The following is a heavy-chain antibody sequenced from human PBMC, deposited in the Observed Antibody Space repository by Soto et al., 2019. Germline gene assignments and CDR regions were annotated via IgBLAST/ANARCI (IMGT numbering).Heavy chain of an antibody. CDR1: GFTFSSYA. Sequence: EVQLLESGGGLVQPGGSLRLSCAASGFTFSSYAMSWVRQAPGKGLEWVSAISGSGGSTYYADSVKGRFTISRDNSKNTLYLQMNSLRAEDTAVYYCAKDMEHDSSGYPLDAFDIWGQGTMVTVSS. CDR2: ISGSGGST. D-gene: IGHD3-22*01. CDR3: AKDMEHDSSGYPLDAFDI. J-gene: IGHJ3*02. V-gene: IGHV3-23*01.